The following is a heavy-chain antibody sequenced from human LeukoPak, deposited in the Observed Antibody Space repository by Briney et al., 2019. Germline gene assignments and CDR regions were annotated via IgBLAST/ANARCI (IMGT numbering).Heavy chain of an antibody. Sequence: PSETLSLTCAVYGGSFSGYYWSWIRQPPGKGLEWMGEINHSGSTNYNPSLKSRVTISVDTSKNQFSLKLSSVTAADTAVYYCARGNLKQWLVPNYFDYWGQGTLVTVSS. CDR3: ARGNLKQWLVPNYFDY. V-gene: IGHV4-34*01. CDR2: INHSGST. CDR1: GGSFSGYY. D-gene: IGHD6-19*01. J-gene: IGHJ4*02.